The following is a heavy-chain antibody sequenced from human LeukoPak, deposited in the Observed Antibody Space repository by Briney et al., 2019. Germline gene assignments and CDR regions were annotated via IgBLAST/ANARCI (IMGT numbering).Heavy chain of an antibody. CDR2: INPNSACT. CDR1: GYTFTGYY. CDR3: ARSMTGRLYYFDY. Sequence: ASVKVSCKASGYTFTGYYMHWVRQAPGQGLELIGWINPNSACTNYAQKFQGKVTMNRDTSISTAYMELSRLRSDDTAVYYCARSMTGRLYYFDYWGQGTLVTVSS. J-gene: IGHJ4*02. V-gene: IGHV1-2*02. D-gene: IGHD3-9*01.